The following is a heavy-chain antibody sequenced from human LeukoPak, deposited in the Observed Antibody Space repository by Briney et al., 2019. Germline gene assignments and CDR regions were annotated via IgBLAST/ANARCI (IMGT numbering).Heavy chain of an antibody. Sequence: GRSLRLSCAASGIRFTTHWMNWVRQAPGKGLEWGASIRQDGGEKKYVDSVKGRFTISRVLAQNSLFLQMNSLRAEDTAVYYCASAYASYDFWSGYENFDFWGQGTLVTVSS. D-gene: IGHD3-3*01. J-gene: IGHJ4*02. V-gene: IGHV3-7*01. CDR2: IRQDGGEK. CDR1: GIRFTTHW. CDR3: ASAYASYDFWSGYENFDF.